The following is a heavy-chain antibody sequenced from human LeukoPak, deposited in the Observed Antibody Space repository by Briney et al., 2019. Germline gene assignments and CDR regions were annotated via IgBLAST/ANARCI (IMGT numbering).Heavy chain of an antibody. CDR2: IKQDESEK. J-gene: IGHJ4*02. D-gene: IGHD6-19*01. CDR1: GFTFTNYW. CDR3: ARGPTSYSSGWYMRY. V-gene: IGHV3-7*01. Sequence: GGSLRLSCVASGFTFTNYWMFWVRQSPGKGLEWVANIKQDESEKYYVDSVKGRFTISRDNAKNSLYLQMNSLRAEDTAVYYCARGPTSYSSGWYMRYWGQGTLVTVSS.